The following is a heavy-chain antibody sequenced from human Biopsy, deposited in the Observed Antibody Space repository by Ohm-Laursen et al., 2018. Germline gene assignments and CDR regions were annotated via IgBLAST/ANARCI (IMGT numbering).Heavy chain of an antibody. CDR1: GGYVSSYY. D-gene: IGHD2-21*01. V-gene: IGHV3-23*01. J-gene: IGHJ4*02. Sequence: GTLSLTCTVSGGYVSSYYWSWIRRPPGKGLEWVSGIRDSGDSAYYADSVKGRFTISRDNSRNTLYLQMNSLRAEDTAVYFCTNHYCGGITCLMNFWGQGTLVTVSS. CDR2: IRDSGDSA. CDR3: TNHYCGGITCLMNF.